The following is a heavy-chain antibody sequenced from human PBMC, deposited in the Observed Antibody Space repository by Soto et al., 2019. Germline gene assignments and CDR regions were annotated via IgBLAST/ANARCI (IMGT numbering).Heavy chain of an antibody. CDR3: ARGSGFGVAVNWFDP. CDR2: INPNSGGT. V-gene: IGHV1-2*02. CDR1: GYTFTGYY. D-gene: IGHD2-8*01. Sequence: GASVKVSCKASGYTFTGYYMHWVRQAPGQGLEWMGWINPNSGGTNYAQKFQGRVTMTRDTSISTAYMELSRLRSDDTAVYYCARGSGFGVAVNWFDPWGQGTLVTSPQ. J-gene: IGHJ5*02.